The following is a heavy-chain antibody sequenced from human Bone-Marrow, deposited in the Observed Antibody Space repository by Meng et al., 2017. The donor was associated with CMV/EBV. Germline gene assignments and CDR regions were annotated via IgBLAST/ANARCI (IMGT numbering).Heavy chain of an antibody. V-gene: IGHV3-20*01. Sequence: GESLKISCAASGFTFDDYGMSWVRQAPGKGLEWVSGINWNGGSTGYADSVKGRFTISRDNAKNSLYLQMNSLRAEDTALYHCARGLGYCSSTSCYKAGFVDYWGQGTLVTVSS. D-gene: IGHD2-2*02. CDR1: GFTFDDYG. CDR3: ARGLGYCSSTSCYKAGFVDY. J-gene: IGHJ4*02. CDR2: INWNGGST.